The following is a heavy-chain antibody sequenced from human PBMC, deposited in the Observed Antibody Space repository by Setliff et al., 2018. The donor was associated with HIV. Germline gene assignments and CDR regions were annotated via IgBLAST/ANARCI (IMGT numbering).Heavy chain of an antibody. D-gene: IGHD4-4*01. J-gene: IGHJ5*01. CDR1: GVSISSSNLY. CDR2: INYSGST. CDR3: ASDTPDGYSLFDS. V-gene: IGHV4-39*07. Sequence: SETLSLTCTVSGVSISSSNLYWGWIRQSPGKGMEWIGSINYSGSTYYNPPLTSRVTMSMDTSKNQFSLKVRSVTVADTTLYYCASDTPDGYSLFDSWGLGTLVTVSS.